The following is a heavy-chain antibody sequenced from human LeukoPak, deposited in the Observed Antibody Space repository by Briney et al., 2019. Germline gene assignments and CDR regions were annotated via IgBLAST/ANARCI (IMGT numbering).Heavy chain of an antibody. V-gene: IGHV4-4*07. J-gene: IGHJ6*03. Sequence: PSETLSLTCTVSGGSISSYYWSRIRQPAGKGLEWIGRIYTSRSTNYNPSLKSRVTMSVDTSKNQFSLKLSSVTAADTAVYYCARDRQQLVPWYYYYMDVWGKGTTVTVSS. CDR1: GGSISSYY. CDR2: IYTSRST. CDR3: ARDRQQLVPWYYYYMDV. D-gene: IGHD6-13*01.